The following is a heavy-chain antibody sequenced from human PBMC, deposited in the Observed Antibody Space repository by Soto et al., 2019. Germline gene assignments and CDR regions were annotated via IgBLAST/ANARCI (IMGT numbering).Heavy chain of an antibody. V-gene: IGHV3-49*03. CDR3: TRERGGLRFLEWLLLATDY. Sequence: GGSLRLSCTASGFTFGDYAMSWFRQAPGKGLEWVGFIRSKAYGGTTEYAASVKGRFTISRDDSKSIAYLQMNSLKTEDTAVYYCTRERGGLRFLEWLLLATDYWGQGTLVTVSS. D-gene: IGHD3-3*01. CDR1: GFTFGDYA. J-gene: IGHJ4*02. CDR2: IRSKAYGGTT.